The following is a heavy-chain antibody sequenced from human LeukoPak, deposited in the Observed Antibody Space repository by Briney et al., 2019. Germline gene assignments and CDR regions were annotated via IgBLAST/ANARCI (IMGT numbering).Heavy chain of an antibody. CDR3: VRLRGSGSYLYYFDY. CDR2: IYHSGST. D-gene: IGHD3-10*01. CDR1: GGSISSGGYS. V-gene: IGHV4-30-2*01. Sequence: SQTLSLACAVSGGSISSGGYSWSWIRQPPGKGLEWIGYIYHSGSTYYNPSLKSRVTISVDRSKNQFSLKLSSVTAADTAVYYCVRLRGSGSYLYYFDYWGQGTLVTVSS. J-gene: IGHJ4*02.